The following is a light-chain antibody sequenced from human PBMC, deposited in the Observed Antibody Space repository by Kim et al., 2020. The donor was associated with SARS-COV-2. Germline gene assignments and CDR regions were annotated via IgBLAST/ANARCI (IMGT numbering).Light chain of an antibody. CDR2: GAS. CDR1: QSISNY. CDR3: QQYNDWPLLT. J-gene: IGKJ4*02. Sequence: EIVMTQSPATLSVSPGERATLSCRASQSISNYLAWYQVKPGQAPRLLIYGASARATGITARYSGGGSGTEFTLTISSLQSEDFAVYYCQQYNDWPLLTFGGGTKVDI. V-gene: IGKV3-15*01.